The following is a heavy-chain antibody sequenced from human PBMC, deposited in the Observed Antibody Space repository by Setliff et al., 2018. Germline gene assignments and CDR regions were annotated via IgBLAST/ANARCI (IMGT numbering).Heavy chain of an antibody. CDR2: ILTTGST. V-gene: IGHV4-4*08. CDR3: ARARYSSGWYGGGGAFYYMDA. J-gene: IGHJ6*03. D-gene: IGHD6-19*01. CDR1: GASISDSY. Sequence: SETLSLTCGVSGASISDSYWSWIRQPPGKGLEWIGHILTTGSTNYNPSLKSRVTVSLDTSKNQFSLKLTSVTAADTAVYYCARARYSSGWYGGGGAFYYMDAWGKGTTVTVSS.